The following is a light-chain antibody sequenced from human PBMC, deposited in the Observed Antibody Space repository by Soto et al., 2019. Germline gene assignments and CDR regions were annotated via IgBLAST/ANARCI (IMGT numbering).Light chain of an antibody. CDR1: SSNIGINT. CDR3: AVWDDSLDGVV. Sequence: QSVLTQPPSASATPGQRVAISCFGRSSNIGINTVNWSRQLPGTAPKLIIHTDNQRPSGVPDRFSGSKSGTSASLAISALQSEDEADYYCAVWDDSLDGVVFGGGTQLTVL. J-gene: IGLJ3*02. V-gene: IGLV1-44*01. CDR2: TDN.